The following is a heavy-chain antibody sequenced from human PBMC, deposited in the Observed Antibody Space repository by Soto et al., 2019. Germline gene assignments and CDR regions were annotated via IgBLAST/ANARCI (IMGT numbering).Heavy chain of an antibody. Sequence: EVQLVESGGGLVKPGGSLRLSCAASGFTFSSYSMNWVRQAPGKGLEWVSFISSSSSYIYYADSVKGRFTISRDNAKNSLYLQMNSLRAEYTAVYYCARESGTYFLCLGYWGQGTRVTVSS. CDR1: GFTFSSYS. CDR2: ISSSSSYI. V-gene: IGHV3-21*01. J-gene: IGHJ4*02. CDR3: ARESGTYFLCLGY. D-gene: IGHD1-26*01.